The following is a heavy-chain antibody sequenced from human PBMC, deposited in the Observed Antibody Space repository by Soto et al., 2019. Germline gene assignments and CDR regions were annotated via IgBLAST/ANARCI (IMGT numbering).Heavy chain of an antibody. CDR2: ISSSSSTI. D-gene: IGHD2-8*01. CDR3: ARDAYCTNGVCYRAYYYYGMDV. CDR1: GFTFSSYS. J-gene: IGHJ6*02. V-gene: IGHV3-48*02. Sequence: PGGSLRLSCAASGFTFSSYSMNWVRQAPGKGLEWVSYISSSSSTIYYADSVKGRFTISRDNAKNSLYLQMNSLRDEDTAVYYCARDAYCTNGVCYRAYYYYGMDVWGQGTTVTVSS.